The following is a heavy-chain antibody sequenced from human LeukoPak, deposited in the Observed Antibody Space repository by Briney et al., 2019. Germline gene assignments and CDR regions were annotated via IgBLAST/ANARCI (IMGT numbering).Heavy chain of an antibody. CDR1: GGTLSGYY. V-gene: IGHV4-34*01. CDR2: INHSGST. J-gene: IGHJ4*02. Sequence: SETLSLTCAVYGGTLSGYYWSWIRQPPGKGLEWIEEINHSGSTNYNPSLKSRVTISVDTSKNQFSLKLSSVTAADTAVYYCARGAVVALDYWGQGTLVTVSS. CDR3: ARGAVVALDY. D-gene: IGHD2-15*01.